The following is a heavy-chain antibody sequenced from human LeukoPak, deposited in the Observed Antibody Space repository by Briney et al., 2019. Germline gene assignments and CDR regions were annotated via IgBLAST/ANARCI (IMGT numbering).Heavy chain of an antibody. J-gene: IGHJ5*02. Sequence: PSETLSLTRTVSGGSISSDDYYWSWIRQPPGKGLDWIGYIYYSGSTYYNPSLKSRVTISVDTSKNQFSLKLSSVTAADTAVYYCARHGVVVVPAALAGFDPWGQGTLVTVSS. CDR1: GGSISSDDYY. V-gene: IGHV4-30-4*01. CDR2: IYYSGST. D-gene: IGHD2-2*01. CDR3: ARHGVVVVPAALAGFDP.